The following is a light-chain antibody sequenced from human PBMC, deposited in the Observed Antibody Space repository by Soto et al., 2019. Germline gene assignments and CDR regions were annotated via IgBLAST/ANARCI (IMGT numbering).Light chain of an antibody. CDR1: QSVSSSY. CDR2: GAS. J-gene: IGKJ5*01. CDR3: QQYGSSPQT. Sequence: EIVLTQSPGTRSLSPGERATLSCRASQSVSSSYLAWYQQKTGQAPRLLIYGASSRATGIPDRFSGSGSGTDFTLTISRLEPEDFAVYYCQQYGSSPQTFGQGTRLEIK. V-gene: IGKV3-20*01.